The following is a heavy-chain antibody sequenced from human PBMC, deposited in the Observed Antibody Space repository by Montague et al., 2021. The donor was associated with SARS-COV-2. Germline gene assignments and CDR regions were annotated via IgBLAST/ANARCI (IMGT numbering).Heavy chain of an antibody. CDR3: ATNKTECGGSCYCLEY. CDR1: GFMFSASA. D-gene: IGHD2-21*01. Sequence: SLRLSCATSGFMFSASAMTWVRQVPGKGLEWVSAISDTGVSSSYAGSVKGRFTISRDNSKNTVHLQMNSLRAEDTAIYYCATNKTECGGSCYCLEYWGLGTQVTVSS. CDR2: ISDTGVSS. J-gene: IGHJ4*02. V-gene: IGHV3-23*01.